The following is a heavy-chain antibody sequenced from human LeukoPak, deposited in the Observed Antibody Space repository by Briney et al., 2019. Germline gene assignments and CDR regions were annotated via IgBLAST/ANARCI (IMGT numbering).Heavy chain of an antibody. J-gene: IGHJ6*02. Sequence: GGSLRLSCAASGFTLSSYDMYWVRQAAGAGLEWVSSIDTAGDTYYPGSVKGRFTISRENAKNSFYLQMNSVRAGDTAVYYCVRGSDGLDVWGQGTTVTV. D-gene: IGHD3-16*01. V-gene: IGHV3-13*04. CDR3: VRGSDGLDV. CDR2: IDTAGDT. CDR1: GFTLSSYD.